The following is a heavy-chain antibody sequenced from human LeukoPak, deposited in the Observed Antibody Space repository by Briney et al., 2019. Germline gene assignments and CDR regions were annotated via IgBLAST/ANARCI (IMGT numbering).Heavy chain of an antibody. D-gene: IGHD5-12*01. CDR3: ARGVATNRYYSDY. CDR2: INAGNGNT. J-gene: IGHJ4*02. V-gene: IGHV1-3*01. Sequence: ASVKVSCTASGYTFTSYAMHWVRQAPGQRLEWMGWINAGNGNTKYSQKFQGRVTITRDTSASTAYMELSSLRSEDTAVYSCARGVATNRYYSDYWGQGTLVTVSS. CDR1: GYTFTSYA.